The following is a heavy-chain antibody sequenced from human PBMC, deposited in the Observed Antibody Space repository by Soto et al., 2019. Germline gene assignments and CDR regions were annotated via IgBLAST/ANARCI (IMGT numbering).Heavy chain of an antibody. V-gene: IGHV1-18*01. CDR1: GYTFTSYG. CDR2: ISAYNGNT. J-gene: IGHJ5*02. D-gene: IGHD3-3*01. CDR3: ARDRGGDYDFWSGYYSGSWFAP. Sequence: VQLVQSGAEVKKPGASVKVSCKASGYTFTSYGISWVRQAPGQGLEWMGWISAYNGNTNYAQKLQGRVTMTTDTSTSTAYMELRSLRSDDTAVYYCARDRGGDYDFWSGYYSGSWFAPWGQGTLITVSS.